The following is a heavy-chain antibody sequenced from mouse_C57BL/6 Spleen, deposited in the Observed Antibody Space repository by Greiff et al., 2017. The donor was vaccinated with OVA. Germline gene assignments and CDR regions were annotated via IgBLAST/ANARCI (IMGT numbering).Heavy chain of an antibody. CDR3: ARFITTVACAMDY. J-gene: IGHJ4*01. Sequence: QVQLQQSGPELVKPGASVKLSCKASGYAFTSSWMNWVKQRPGQGLEWIGRIYPGDGDTNYNGKFKGKATLTADKSSSTAYMQLSSLTSEDSAVYVSARFITTVACAMDYWGQGTSVTVSS. CDR1: GYAFTSSW. CDR2: IYPGDGDT. D-gene: IGHD1-1*01. V-gene: IGHV1-82*01.